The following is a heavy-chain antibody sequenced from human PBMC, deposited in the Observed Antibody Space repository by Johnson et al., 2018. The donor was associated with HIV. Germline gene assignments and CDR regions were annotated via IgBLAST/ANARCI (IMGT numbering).Heavy chain of an antibody. V-gene: IGHV3-30-3*01. J-gene: IGHJ3*02. CDR2: IPYDGYNK. D-gene: IGHD2-21*02. CDR3: SRDPAYCGGDWCGAFDI. CDR1: GFTFSSYA. Sequence: QVQLVESGGGVVQPGRSLRLSCAASGFTFSSYAMHWVRQAPGKGLEWVAVIPYDGYNKYYADSVRGRFTISRDNSKNTLYLQMSSLRAEDTAVYYWSRDPAYCGGDWCGAFDIWGQGTMVTVSS.